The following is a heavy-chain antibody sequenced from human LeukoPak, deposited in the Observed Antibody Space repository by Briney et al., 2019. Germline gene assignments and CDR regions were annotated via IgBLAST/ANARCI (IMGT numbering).Heavy chain of an antibody. V-gene: IGHV4-4*02. Sequence: PSETLSLTCAVSGGSISSSNWWSWVRQPPGKGLEWIGEIYHSGSTYYNPSLKSRVTISVDTSKNQFSLKLSSVTAADTAVYYCARPLTYYYDSSGFRFDPWGQGTLVTVSS. CDR1: GGSISSSNW. J-gene: IGHJ5*02. D-gene: IGHD3-22*01. CDR2: IYHSGST. CDR3: ARPLTYYYDSSGFRFDP.